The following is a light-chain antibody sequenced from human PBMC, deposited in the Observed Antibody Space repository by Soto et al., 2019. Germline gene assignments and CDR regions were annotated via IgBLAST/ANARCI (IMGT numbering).Light chain of an antibody. Sequence: VLTQSPATLSLSPGERATLSCRASQTFNNYLAWYQQKPGQAPRLIIYHTSNRATGIPARFSGSGSGTDLTLTISSLEPEDFAVYYCQQHTNWPPITFGQGTRLEIK. J-gene: IGKJ5*01. CDR2: HTS. V-gene: IGKV3-11*01. CDR3: QQHTNWPPIT. CDR1: QTFNNY.